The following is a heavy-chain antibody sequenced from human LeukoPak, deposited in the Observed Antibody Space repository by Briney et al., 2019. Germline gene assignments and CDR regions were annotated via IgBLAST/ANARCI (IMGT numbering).Heavy chain of an antibody. CDR2: TYYSGNT. J-gene: IGHJ3*02. CDR3: ARRNDFDI. Sequence: SQTLSLTCTVSGGSISGDHWNWIRQPPGKGLEWIGNTYYSGNTNYNPSLKSRVTISVDTSKNQFSLKLSSVTAADTAVYYCARRNDFDIWGQGTMVTVSP. V-gene: IGHV4-59*08. CDR1: GGSISGDH.